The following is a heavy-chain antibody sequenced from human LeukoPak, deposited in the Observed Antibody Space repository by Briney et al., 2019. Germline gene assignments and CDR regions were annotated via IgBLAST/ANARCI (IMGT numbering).Heavy chain of an antibody. J-gene: IGHJ4*02. V-gene: IGHV1-69*05. Sequence: SAKVSCKASGGTFSSYAISWVRQAPGQGLEWMGGIIPIFGTASYAQKFQGRVTMTRDTSTSTVYMELSSLRSEDTAVYYCARGPLASGWNGDYWGQGTLVTVSS. CDR3: ARGPLASGWNGDY. D-gene: IGHD6-19*01. CDR1: GGTFSSYA. CDR2: IIPIFGTA.